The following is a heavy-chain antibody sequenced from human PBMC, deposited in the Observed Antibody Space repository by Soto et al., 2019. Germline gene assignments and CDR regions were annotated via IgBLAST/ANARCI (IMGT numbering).Heavy chain of an antibody. CDR3: ARLQSGSYYYYGMDV. J-gene: IGHJ6*02. CDR2: IYYSGST. D-gene: IGHD3-3*01. Sequence: QVQLQESGPGLVKPSETLSLTCTVSGGSVSSGSYYWSWIRQPPGKGLEWIGYIYYSGSTNYNPSLKSRVTISVDTSKNQFSLKLSSVTAADTAVYYCARLQSGSYYYYGMDVWGQGTMVTVSS. V-gene: IGHV4-61*01. CDR1: GGSVSSGSYY.